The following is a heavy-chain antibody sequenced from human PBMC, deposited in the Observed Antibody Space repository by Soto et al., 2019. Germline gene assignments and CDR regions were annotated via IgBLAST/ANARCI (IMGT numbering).Heavy chain of an antibody. CDR3: ARGRPPTMVRGVETFCYGLDV. J-gene: IGHJ6*02. V-gene: IGHV1-2*04. CDR2: INPNSGGT. D-gene: IGHD3-10*01. CDR1: GYTFTDYY. Sequence: ASVKVSCKASGYTFTDYYMHWVRQAPGQGLEWMGWINPNSGGTNYAQKFQGWVTMTRDTSISTAYMDLSRLRSDDTAVYYCARGRPPTMVRGVETFCYGLDVWGQGTTVTVSS.